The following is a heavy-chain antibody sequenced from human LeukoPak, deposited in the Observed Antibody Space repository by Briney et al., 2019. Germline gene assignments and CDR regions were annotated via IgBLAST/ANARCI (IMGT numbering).Heavy chain of an antibody. Sequence: IIGNYGSSSRQPPGNGLEWIGYIYYSGNTNYNPSLKSRVTISVDTSKNQFSLKLSFVTAADTAVYFCARAAATTRNGFGYWGQGTLVTVSS. CDR2: IYYSGNT. D-gene: IGHD1-26*01. CDR1: IIGNY. CDR3: ARAAATTRNGFGY. V-gene: IGHV4-59*08. J-gene: IGHJ4*02.